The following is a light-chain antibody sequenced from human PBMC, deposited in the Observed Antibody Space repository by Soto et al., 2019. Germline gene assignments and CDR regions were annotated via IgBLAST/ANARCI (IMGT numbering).Light chain of an antibody. Sequence: IQMTQSPSSLSASVGDRVTITCRASQGIDTYLAWYQQKPGKAPRLLMYATSVLESGVPSRFSGSGSGTDYTLTISSLQSEDFATYYCQQYYAHPPTFGQGTKLDMK. V-gene: IGKV1-8*01. CDR2: ATS. J-gene: IGKJ2*01. CDR1: QGIDTY. CDR3: QQYYAHPPT.